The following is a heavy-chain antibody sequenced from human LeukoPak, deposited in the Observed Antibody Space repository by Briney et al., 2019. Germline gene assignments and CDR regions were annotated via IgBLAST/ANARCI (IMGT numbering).Heavy chain of an antibody. CDR2: INPNSGGT. V-gene: IGHV1-2*02. CDR3: ARDREPRYSSSWYIPPVDY. J-gene: IGHJ4*02. Sequence: GASVKVSCKASGYTFTGYYIHWVRQAPGQGLEWMGWINPNSGGTNYAQKFQGRVTITRDTSISTAYMELSRLRSDDTAVYYCARDREPRYSSSWYIPPVDYWGQGTLVTVSS. D-gene: IGHD6-13*01. CDR1: GYTFTGYY.